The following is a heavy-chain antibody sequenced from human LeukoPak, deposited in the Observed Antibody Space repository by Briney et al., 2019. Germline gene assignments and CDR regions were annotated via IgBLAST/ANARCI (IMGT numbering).Heavy chain of an antibody. Sequence: PSETLSLTCTVSGGSISSSSYSWGWIRQPPGKGLEWIGSIYYSGSTYYNPSLKSRVTISVDTSKNQFSLKLSSVTAADTAVYYCARETYYYDSSGYYSIYFDYWGQGTLVTVSS. CDR1: GGSISSSSYS. CDR2: IYYSGST. V-gene: IGHV4-39*07. D-gene: IGHD3-22*01. CDR3: ARETYYYDSSGYYSIYFDY. J-gene: IGHJ4*02.